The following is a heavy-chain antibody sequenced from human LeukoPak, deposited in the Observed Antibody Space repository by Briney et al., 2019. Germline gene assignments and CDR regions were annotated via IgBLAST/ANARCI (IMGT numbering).Heavy chain of an antibody. CDR3: ARVAGWHWFDP. CDR2: INHGGET. J-gene: IGHJ5*02. V-gene: IGHV3-7*03. CDR1: GFTFGTFW. Sequence: GGSLRLSCAASGFTFGTFWMSWVRQAPGKGLEWVANINHGGETDYVDSVKGRFTIARDNSKNTVYLQMNNMRVDDTAVYYCARVAGWHWFDPWGQGTLVTVSS. D-gene: IGHD6-19*01.